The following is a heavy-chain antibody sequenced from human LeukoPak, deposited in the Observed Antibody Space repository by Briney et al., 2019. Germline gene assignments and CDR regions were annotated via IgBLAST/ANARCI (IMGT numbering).Heavy chain of an antibody. D-gene: IGHD6-19*01. CDR1: GFTFSIYA. CDR3: AKGGWLEY. J-gene: IGHJ4*02. Sequence: GGSLRLSCAASGFTFSIYAMNWVRQAPGKGLEWVSLISDSGANKHYAASVKGRFTISRDNSKNTLYLQMNSLRAEDTAVYYCAKGGWLEYWGQGTLVTVSS. CDR2: ISDSGANK. V-gene: IGHV3-23*01.